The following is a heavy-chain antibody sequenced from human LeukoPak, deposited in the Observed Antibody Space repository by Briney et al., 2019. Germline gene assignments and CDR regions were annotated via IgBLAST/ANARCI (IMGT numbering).Heavy chain of an antibody. J-gene: IGHJ4*02. CDR2: SIGSGGSA. Sequence: GGSLTLSCVASGFTFRTYTMNWIRQAPGKGLEWVSGSIGSGGSAFYADSVKGRFSISRDESKNTLFLHMNSLRAGDTAVYYCAKDRLDYWGQGTLVTVSS. CDR3: AKDRLDY. V-gene: IGHV3-23*01. D-gene: IGHD5/OR15-5a*01. CDR1: GFTFRTYT.